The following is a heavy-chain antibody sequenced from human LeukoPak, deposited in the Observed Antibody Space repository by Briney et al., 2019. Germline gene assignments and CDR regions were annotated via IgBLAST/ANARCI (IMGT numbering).Heavy chain of an antibody. CDR1: GFTFSSYA. D-gene: IGHD5-12*01. J-gene: IGHJ3*01. V-gene: IGHV3-7*01. CDR3: ARGHSGYDFALDV. Sequence: GGSLRLSCAASGFTFSSYAMHWVRQAPGQGLEWVAKMNQHGGQTHYVDSVKGRFTISRDNAKSSLYVQMNSLRVEDTAVYYCARGHSGYDFALDVWGQGTVVTVSS. CDR2: MNQHGGQT.